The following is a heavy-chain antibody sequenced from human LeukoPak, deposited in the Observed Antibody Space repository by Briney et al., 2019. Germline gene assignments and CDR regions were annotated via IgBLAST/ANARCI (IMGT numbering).Heavy chain of an antibody. CDR3: ASSSYGYVDY. V-gene: IGHV4-34*01. D-gene: IGHD5-18*01. CDR1: GGSFSGYY. Sequence: SSETLSLTCAVYGGSFSGYYWSWIRQPPGKGLEWIGEINHSGSTNYNPSLKSRVTISVDTSKNQFSLKLSSVTAADTAVYYCASSSYGYVDYWGQGTLVTVSS. J-gene: IGHJ4*02. CDR2: INHSGST.